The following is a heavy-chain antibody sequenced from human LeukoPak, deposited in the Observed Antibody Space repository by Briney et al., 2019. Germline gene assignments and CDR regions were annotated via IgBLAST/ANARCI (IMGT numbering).Heavy chain of an antibody. CDR1: GFTFSSYA. D-gene: IGHD3-10*01. Sequence: RTGGSLRLSCAASGFTFSSYAMSWVRQAPGKGLEWVSTISDSGGSTYFADSVKGRFTISRDNSKNTLYLQMNSLRAEDTALYYCAKEPTPGGAFYFDYWGQGTLVTVSS. J-gene: IGHJ4*02. V-gene: IGHV3-23*01. CDR2: ISDSGGST. CDR3: AKEPTPGGAFYFDY.